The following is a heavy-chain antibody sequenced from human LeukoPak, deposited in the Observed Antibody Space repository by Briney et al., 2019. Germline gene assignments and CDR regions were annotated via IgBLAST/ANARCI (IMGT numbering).Heavy chain of an antibody. D-gene: IGHD2/OR15-2a*01. CDR2: ISYSGNI. J-gene: IGHJ5*02. Sequence: PSETLSLTCSVSGDSISSYYWNWIRQPPGKGLEWIGRISYSGNIIYNPSLKTRATISVDTFKNQFSLKLNSVTAADTAVYYCVKREIEARQSSSENWLHPWGQGTLVTVSS. CDR3: VKREIEARQSSSENWLHP. CDR1: GDSISSYY. V-gene: IGHV4-59*08.